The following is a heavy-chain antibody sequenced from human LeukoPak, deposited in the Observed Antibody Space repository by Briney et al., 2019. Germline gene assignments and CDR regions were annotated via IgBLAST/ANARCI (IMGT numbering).Heavy chain of an antibody. V-gene: IGHV3-23*01. CDR2: ISDSGDHT. Sequence: GSLRLSCAASGFTFRSCAMKWVRQVPGRAPEWVSIISDSGDHTDYADSVKGRFTVSRDNSKNTLFLQMNSLRGEDTAVYYCAKIPPPYFGASYLQNWGPGTLVTVSS. D-gene: IGHD3-16*02. J-gene: IGHJ1*01. CDR1: GFTFRSCA. CDR3: AKIPPPYFGASYLQN.